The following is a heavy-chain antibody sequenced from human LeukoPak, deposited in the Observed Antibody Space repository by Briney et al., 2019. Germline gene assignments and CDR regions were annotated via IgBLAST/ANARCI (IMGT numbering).Heavy chain of an antibody. V-gene: IGHV3-48*02. Sequence: PGGSLRLSCAASGFTFSGYAMNWVRQAPGKGLEWVSHIYSSDTTYAVSVKGRFTISRDNAKNSLYLQMNSLRDEDTAVYYCARDLHYAFDIWGQGTMVTASS. CDR3: ARDLHYAFDI. J-gene: IGHJ3*02. D-gene: IGHD3-10*01. CDR1: GFTFSGYA. CDR2: IYSSDTT.